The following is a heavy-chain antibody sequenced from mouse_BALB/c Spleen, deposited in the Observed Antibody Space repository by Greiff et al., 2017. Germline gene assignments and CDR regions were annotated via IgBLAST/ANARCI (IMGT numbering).Heavy chain of an antibody. CDR3: ARRTTATDWYFDV. Sequence: EVKVEESGGGLVKPGGSLKLSCAASGFAFSSYDMSWVRQTPEKRLEWVAYISSGGGSTYYPDTVKGRFTISRDNAKNTLYLQMSSLKSEDTAMYYCARRTTATDWYFDVWGAGTTVTVSS. CDR2: ISSGGGST. V-gene: IGHV5-12-1*01. CDR1: GFAFSSYD. J-gene: IGHJ1*01. D-gene: IGHD1-2*01.